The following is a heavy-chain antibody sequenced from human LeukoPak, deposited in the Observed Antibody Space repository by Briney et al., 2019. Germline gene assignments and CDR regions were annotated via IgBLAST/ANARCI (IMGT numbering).Heavy chain of an antibody. CDR3: ARRRSSGWYVSDYFDY. CDR1: GGSIRGYY. Sequence: SETLSLTCNVSGGSIRGYYWSWIRQPPGKGLEWIGYIYSSGSTNYNPSLKSRVTMSVDTSKNQFSLKVSSVTAADTAVYYCARRRSSGWYVSDYFDYWGQGTLVTVSS. D-gene: IGHD6-19*01. V-gene: IGHV4-59*12. CDR2: IYSSGST. J-gene: IGHJ4*02.